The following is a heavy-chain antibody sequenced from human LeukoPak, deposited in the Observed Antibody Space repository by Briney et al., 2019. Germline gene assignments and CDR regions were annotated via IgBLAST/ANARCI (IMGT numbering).Heavy chain of an antibody. D-gene: IGHD3-22*01. CDR3: ARRDSSGYYRYYFDY. Sequence: GESLKISCKGSGYSFTSYWIGWVRQMPGKGLEWMGIIYPGDSDTRYSPSFQGQVTISADKFISTAYLQWSSLKASDTAMYYCARRDSSGYYRYYFDYWGQGTLVTVSS. CDR1: GYSFTSYW. V-gene: IGHV5-51*01. J-gene: IGHJ4*02. CDR2: IYPGDSDT.